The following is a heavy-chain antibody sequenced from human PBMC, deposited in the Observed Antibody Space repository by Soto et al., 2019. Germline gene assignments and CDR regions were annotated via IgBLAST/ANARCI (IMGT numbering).Heavy chain of an antibody. J-gene: IGHJ4*02. Sequence: QVQLVESGGGLVKPGGSLRLSCTASGFLFTDYYMSWIRQPPGKGLEWLAYIDGSSDYTNSADSVKGRFTISRDNAKNSXXLXXXXXXXDXXXVYYCARDLRFSSTNYXDFXGRGTLV. CDR1: GFLFTDYY. CDR3: ARDLRFSSTNYXDF. V-gene: IGHV3-11*05. CDR2: IDGSSDYT. D-gene: IGHD2-8*01.